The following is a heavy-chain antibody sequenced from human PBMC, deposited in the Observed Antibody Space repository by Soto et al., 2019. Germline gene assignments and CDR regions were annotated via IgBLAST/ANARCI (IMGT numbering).Heavy chain of an antibody. CDR2: IGESGTPT. CDR1: GFTFSSYA. D-gene: IGHD2-2*01. J-gene: IGHJ6*01. V-gene: IGHV3-23*01. Sequence: EVQLLESGGGLVQPGGSLRLSCAASGFTFSSYAMKWVRQAPGKGLEWVSLIGESGTPTYYADSVKGRFTISRDNSGNTLFLEMYSLRAEDTAVYYCARYIPGVRYYCLDVWGQGTTVTVCS. CDR3: ARYIPGVRYYCLDV.